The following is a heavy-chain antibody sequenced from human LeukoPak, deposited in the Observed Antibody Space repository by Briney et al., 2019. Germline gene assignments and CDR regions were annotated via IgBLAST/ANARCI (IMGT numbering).Heavy chain of an antibody. J-gene: IGHJ4*02. CDR1: GFTFSNYW. CDR2: IKQDGSER. Sequence: GGSLRLSCAASGFTFSNYWMNWVRQAPGKGLEWVANIKQDGSERHYVDSVKGRFTISRDNAKNSLYLQMNSLRAEDTAVYYCARDRYSGSYPLDYWGQGTLVTVSS. D-gene: IGHD1-26*01. V-gene: IGHV3-7*03. CDR3: ARDRYSGSYPLDY.